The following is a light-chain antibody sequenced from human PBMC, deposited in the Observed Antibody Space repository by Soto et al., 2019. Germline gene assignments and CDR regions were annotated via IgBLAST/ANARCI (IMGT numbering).Light chain of an antibody. J-gene: IGKJ4*01. V-gene: IGKV1-16*02. Sequence: DIQMTQSPSSLSASIGDRVTITCRASQGISTYLAWFQQKPGKAPKSLIYAASILHGGVPSKFSGGGSGTDFTLTISSLQPEDFATYYCQQYDSYPLTFGGGTKVEIK. CDR2: AAS. CDR1: QGISTY. CDR3: QQYDSYPLT.